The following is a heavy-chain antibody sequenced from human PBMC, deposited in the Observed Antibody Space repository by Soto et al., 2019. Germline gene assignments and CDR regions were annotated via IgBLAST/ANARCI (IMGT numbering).Heavy chain of an antibody. CDR3: AKGPWLVLGGNWFDP. CDR2: ISWNSGSI. CDR1: GFTFDDYA. J-gene: IGHJ5*02. D-gene: IGHD6-19*01. V-gene: IGHV3-9*01. Sequence: EVQLVESGGGLVQPGRSLRLSCAASGFTFDDYAMHWVRQAPGKGLQWVSGISWNSGSIGYADSVKGRFTISRDNAKNSLYLQVNSLRAEDTALYYCAKGPWLVLGGNWFDPWGQGTLVTVSS.